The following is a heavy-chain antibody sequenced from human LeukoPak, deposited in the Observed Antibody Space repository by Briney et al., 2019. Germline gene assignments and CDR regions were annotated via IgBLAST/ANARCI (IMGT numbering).Heavy chain of an antibody. D-gene: IGHD3-10*01. V-gene: IGHV4-31*03. CDR2: IYYTGSV. J-gene: IGHJ6*02. Sequence: SQTLSLTCTISGASISTGGFYWTWIRQPPGEGLEWIGYIYYTGSVDYNASLKSRLTISLDTSKNRFSLKLNSVTAADTAVYYCARDHSYYFGSQTSTLDVWGQGTAVTVSS. CDR1: GASISTGGFY. CDR3: ARDHSYYFGSQTSTLDV.